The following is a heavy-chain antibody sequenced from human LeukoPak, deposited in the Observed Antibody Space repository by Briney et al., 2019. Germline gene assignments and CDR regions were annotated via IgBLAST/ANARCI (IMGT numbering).Heavy chain of an antibody. CDR3: ARDRRGRYCSSISCYLGCFDP. CDR2: ISADTGDT. D-gene: IGHD2-2*01. V-gene: IGHV1-18*01. Sequence: ASVKVSCKASGYTFTNYGITWVRQAPGQGLEWMGWISADTGDTEYAGKIQGRVTMTTETSTSTAYMELRSLRSDDTAVYYCARDRRGRYCSSISCYLGCFDPWGQGTLVTVSS. J-gene: IGHJ5*02. CDR1: GYTFTNYG.